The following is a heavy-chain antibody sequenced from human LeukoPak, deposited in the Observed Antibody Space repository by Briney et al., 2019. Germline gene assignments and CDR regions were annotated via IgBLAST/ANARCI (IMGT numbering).Heavy chain of an antibody. V-gene: IGHV4-39*01. Sequence: SETLSLTCTVSGGSISSSNYYWGWIRQPPGKGLEWIGSIYYSGSTYYNSSLKSRVTISVDTSKNQFSLKLSSVTAADTAVYYCARATPQTAEFDYWGQGTLVTVSS. CDR2: IYYSGST. CDR3: ARATPQTAEFDY. J-gene: IGHJ4*02. D-gene: IGHD2-21*02. CDR1: GGSISSSNYY.